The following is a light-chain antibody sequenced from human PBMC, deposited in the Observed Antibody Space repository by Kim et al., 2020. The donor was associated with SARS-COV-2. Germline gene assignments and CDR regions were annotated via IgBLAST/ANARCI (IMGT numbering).Light chain of an antibody. V-gene: IGKV3-15*01. Sequence: SVSAGERATLSCRASQSVSSNLAWYQQKPGQAPRLLIYGTSPSHGIPARFSGSGSGTEFTLTISSLQSEDFAVYYCQQYNNWPWTFGQGTKVDIK. CDR3: QQYNNWPWT. J-gene: IGKJ1*01. CDR1: QSVSSN. CDR2: GTS.